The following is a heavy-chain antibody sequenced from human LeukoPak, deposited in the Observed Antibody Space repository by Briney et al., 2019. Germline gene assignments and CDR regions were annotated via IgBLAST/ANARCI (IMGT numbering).Heavy chain of an antibody. J-gene: IGHJ4*02. Sequence: GGSLRLSCAASGFTFSSYWMSWVCQAPGKGLEWVANIKQEGSEKNYVDSVKGRFTISRDNAKNSLYLQMNSLRAEDTAVYYCARGGAAPDYWGQGTLVTVSS. CDR2: IKQEGSEK. V-gene: IGHV3-7*01. D-gene: IGHD1-26*01. CDR3: ARGGAAPDY. CDR1: GFTFSSYW.